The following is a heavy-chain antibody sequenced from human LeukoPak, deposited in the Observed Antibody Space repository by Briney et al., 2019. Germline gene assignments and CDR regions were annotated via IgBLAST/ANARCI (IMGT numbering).Heavy chain of an antibody. D-gene: IGHD4-17*01. Sequence: SETLSLTCTVSGGSMTVNSYSWDWIRQPPGKGLEWIGRIHYSGISDNNPSLESRVTISIDTPKSQFSLRLRSLTAADTAMYYCARASPDDYGDYESYWGQGTLVTVSS. CDR2: IHYSGIS. V-gene: IGHV4-39*07. J-gene: IGHJ4*02. CDR1: GGSMTVNSYS. CDR3: ARASPDDYGDYESY.